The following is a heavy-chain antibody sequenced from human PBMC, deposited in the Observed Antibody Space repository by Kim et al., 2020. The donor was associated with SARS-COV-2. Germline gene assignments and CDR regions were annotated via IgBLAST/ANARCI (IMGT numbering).Heavy chain of an antibody. J-gene: IGHJ3*02. Sequence: GGSLRLSCAASGFTFGDYAMHWVRQAPGKGLEWVSGISWNSGSIGYADSVKGRFTISRDNAKNSLYLQMNSLRAEDTALYYCAKDRDIAVAGTGAFDIWGQGTMVTVSS. D-gene: IGHD6-19*01. V-gene: IGHV3-9*01. CDR3: AKDRDIAVAGTGAFDI. CDR1: GFTFGDYA. CDR2: ISWNSGSI.